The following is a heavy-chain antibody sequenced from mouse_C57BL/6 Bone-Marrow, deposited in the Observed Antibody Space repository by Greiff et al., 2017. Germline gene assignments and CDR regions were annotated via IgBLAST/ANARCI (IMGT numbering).Heavy chain of an antibody. V-gene: IGHV5-6*01. CDR2: ISSGGSYT. CDR1: GFTFSSYG. J-gene: IGHJ2*01. CDR3: ARRRSFFDY. Sequence: EVQLQQSGGDLVKPGGSLKLSCAASGFTFSSYGMSWVRQTPDKRLEWVATISSGGSYTYYPDSVKGRFTISRDNAKNTLYLQMSSLKSEDTAMYYCARRRSFFDYWGQGTTLTVSS.